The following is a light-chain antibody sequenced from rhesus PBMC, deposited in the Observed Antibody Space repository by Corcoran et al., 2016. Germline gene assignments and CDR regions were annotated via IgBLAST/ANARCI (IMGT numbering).Light chain of an antibody. J-gene: IGKJ1*01. V-gene: IGKV1-18*01. Sequence: DIQMTQSPSSLSASVGDKVTITCRASQGISSWLAWYQPKPGKAPKLLIYSASRLQSGVPSRFSGSGSGTDYTLPSSGLQPEDFATYYGQQGYNTPRTFGQGTKVEIK. CDR2: SAS. CDR1: QGISSW. CDR3: QQGYNTPRT.